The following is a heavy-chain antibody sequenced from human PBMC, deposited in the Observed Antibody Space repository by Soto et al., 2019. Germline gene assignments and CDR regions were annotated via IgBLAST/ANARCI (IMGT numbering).Heavy chain of an antibody. Sequence: QVQLVQSGAEVKKPGASVKVSCKASGYTFTGYYMHWVRQAPGQGLEWMGWINPNSGGTNYAQKFQGRVTMTRDTSISTAYMELSRLRSDDTAVYYCARDQTIGIVAPIWNYWGQGTLVTVSS. J-gene: IGHJ4*02. CDR2: INPNSGGT. D-gene: IGHD5-12*01. V-gene: IGHV1-2*02. CDR1: GYTFTGYY. CDR3: ARDQTIGIVAPIWNY.